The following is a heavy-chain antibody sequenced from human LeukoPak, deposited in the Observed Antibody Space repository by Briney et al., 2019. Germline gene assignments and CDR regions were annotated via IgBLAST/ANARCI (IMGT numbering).Heavy chain of an antibody. D-gene: IGHD1-26*01. J-gene: IGHJ4*02. CDR1: GGSISSSSYY. CDR2: IYSGST. V-gene: IGHV4-39*07. CDR3: AREVGATFDY. Sequence: NPSETLSLTCSVSGGSISSSSYYWGWIRQPPGKGLEWIGSIYSGSTYYNPSLKSRVTISIDTSKNQFSLRLSSVTAADTAVYYCAREVGATFDYWGQGTLVTVSS.